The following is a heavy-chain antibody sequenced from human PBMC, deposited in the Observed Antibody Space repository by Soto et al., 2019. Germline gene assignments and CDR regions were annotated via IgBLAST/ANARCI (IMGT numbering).Heavy chain of an antibody. CDR1: GFTFSTYT. CDR3: ARDYGKLNP. J-gene: IGHJ5*02. V-gene: IGHV3-21*01. Sequence: EVQLVESGGGLVKPGGSLRLSCAASGFTFSTYTMNWVRQTPGKGLEWVSSISSGSNYIYYADSLKGRFTTSRDNAKNSLYLQMNSLRVEDTAVYYCARDYGKLNPWGQGTLVTVSS. D-gene: IGHD2-15*01. CDR2: ISSGSNYI.